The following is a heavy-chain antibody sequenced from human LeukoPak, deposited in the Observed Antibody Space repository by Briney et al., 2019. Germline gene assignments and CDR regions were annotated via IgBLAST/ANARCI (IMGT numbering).Heavy chain of an antibody. V-gene: IGHV5-51*01. CDR3: ARLEKAVAGTGWWFDP. D-gene: IGHD6-19*01. J-gene: IGHJ5*02. Sequence: GESLKISCKGSGYSFTSYWIGWVRQMPGKGLEWMGIIYPGDPDTRYSSSFQGQVTISADKSISTAYLQWSSLKASDTAMYYCARLEKAVAGTGWWFDPWGQGTLVTVSS. CDR2: IYPGDPDT. CDR1: GYSFTSYW.